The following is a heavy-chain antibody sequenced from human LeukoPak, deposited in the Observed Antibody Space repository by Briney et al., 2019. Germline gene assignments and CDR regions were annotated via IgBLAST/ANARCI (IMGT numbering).Heavy chain of an antibody. CDR1: GYTFTGYY. J-gene: IGHJ4*02. CDR3: ARDSDYYGSGSYSFDY. CDR2: INPNSGRT. Sequence: ASVKVSCKASGYTFTGYYMHWVRQAPGQGLEWMGWINPNSGRTNYAQKFQGRVTMTRDTSISTAYMELSRLRSDDTAVYYCARDSDYYGSGSYSFDYWGQGTLVTVSS. V-gene: IGHV1-2*02. D-gene: IGHD3-10*01.